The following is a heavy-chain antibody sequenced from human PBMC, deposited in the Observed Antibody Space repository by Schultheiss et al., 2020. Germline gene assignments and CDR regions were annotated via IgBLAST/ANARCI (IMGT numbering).Heavy chain of an antibody. V-gene: IGHV4-30-2*01. Sequence: SQTLSLTCAVSGGSISSGGYSWSWIRQPPGKGLEWIGYIYHSGSTYYNSSLKSRVTISVDTSKNQFSLKLSSVTAADTAVYYCARRIKYYDFWSGYYTGGGPFDYWGQGTLVTVSS. CDR1: GGSISSGGYS. CDR3: ARRIKYYDFWSGYYTGGGPFDY. CDR2: IYHSGST. D-gene: IGHD3-3*01. J-gene: IGHJ4*02.